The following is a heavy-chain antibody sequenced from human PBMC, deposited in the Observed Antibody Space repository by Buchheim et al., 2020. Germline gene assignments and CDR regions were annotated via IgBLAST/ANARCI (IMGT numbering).Heavy chain of an antibody. Sequence: QVQLVESGGGVVQPGRSLRLSCVASGFTFSNYAMHWVRQAPGRGLEWVTVMSSSGGHTYYADSVKGRFTISRDNSKDTLYLQMNSLRAEDTAVYYCARDPIKVATPGPLDCWGQGTL. CDR3: ARDPIKVATPGPLDC. D-gene: IGHD2-15*01. CDR2: MSSSGGHT. CDR1: GFTFSNYA. V-gene: IGHV3-30*04. J-gene: IGHJ4*02.